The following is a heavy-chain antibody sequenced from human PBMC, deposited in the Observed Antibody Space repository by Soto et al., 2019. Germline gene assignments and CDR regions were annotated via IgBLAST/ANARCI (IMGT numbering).Heavy chain of an antibody. D-gene: IGHD4-17*01. Sequence: QVQLVQSGAEVKKPGASVKVPCKASGYTFTDYYMHWVRQAPGQGLEWMGWINPNSGGTNYAQKFQGWVTMTRDTSISTAYMELSRLRSDDTAVYYCAREGPNYGDYEVYFDYWGQGTLVTVSS. CDR2: INPNSGGT. CDR3: AREGPNYGDYEVYFDY. CDR1: GYTFTDYY. V-gene: IGHV1-2*04. J-gene: IGHJ4*02.